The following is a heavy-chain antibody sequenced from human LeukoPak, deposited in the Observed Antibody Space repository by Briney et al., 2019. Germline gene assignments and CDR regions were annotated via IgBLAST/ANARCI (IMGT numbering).Heavy chain of an antibody. CDR2: ISYDEINK. D-gene: IGHD5-24*01. CDR1: GFTFSSYA. CDR3: ARARRWLQLDFDC. Sequence: PGGSLRLSCAASGFTFSSYAMHWVRQSPGKGLEWVALISYDEINKYYADSVKGRFTISRGNSKNTLYLQMNSLRTEDTAVYYCARARRWLQLDFDCWGQGTLVTVSS. V-gene: IGHV3-30-3*01. J-gene: IGHJ4*02.